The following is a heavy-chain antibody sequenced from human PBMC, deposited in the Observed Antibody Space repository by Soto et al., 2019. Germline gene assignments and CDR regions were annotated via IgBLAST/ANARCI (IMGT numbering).Heavy chain of an antibody. CDR1: GFSLSTRGVG. Sequence: QITLKESGPTLVKPTQTLTLTCTFSGFSLSTRGVGVGWIRQPPGKALEWLALLYWDDDKGYSPSLKSRLTITKDTSKSQVVLTVTNMDPVDTATYYCAHRPRGYSYYFDYWGQGTLVTVSS. CDR2: LYWDDDK. CDR3: AHRPRGYSYYFDY. D-gene: IGHD5-18*01. V-gene: IGHV2-5*02. J-gene: IGHJ4*02.